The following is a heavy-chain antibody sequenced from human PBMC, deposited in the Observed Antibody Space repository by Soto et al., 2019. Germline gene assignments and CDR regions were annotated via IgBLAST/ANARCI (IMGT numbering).Heavy chain of an antibody. CDR2: INPGGST. D-gene: IGHD6-6*01. V-gene: IGHV4-34*02. CDR1: GPSFSGYC. CDR3: ARGLFKRSARHFYYYGMDV. J-gene: IGHJ6*01. Sequence: QVQLQQWGAGLLKPSETLSLTCAVSGPSFSGYCWRWVRQPPGKGPEWIGEINPGGSTNYNPSLQSRVTISVDTSKNQVSLTLKSVTAADTAVYYCARGLFKRSARHFYYYGMDVWGQGTAVTVSS.